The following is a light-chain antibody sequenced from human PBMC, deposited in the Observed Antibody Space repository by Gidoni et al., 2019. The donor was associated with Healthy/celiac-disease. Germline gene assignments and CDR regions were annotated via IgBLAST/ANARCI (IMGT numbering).Light chain of an antibody. CDR3: QQYGSSPRSA. CDR2: GAS. V-gene: IGKV3-20*01. J-gene: IGKJ4*01. Sequence: IYGASSRATGIPDRFSGSGSGTAFTLTISRLEPEDFAVYYCQQYGSSPRSAFGGVTKVEIK.